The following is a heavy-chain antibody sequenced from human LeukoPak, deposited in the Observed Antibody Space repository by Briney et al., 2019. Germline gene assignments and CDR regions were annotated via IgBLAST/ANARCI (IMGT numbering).Heavy chain of an antibody. CDR1: GFTFSNSG. V-gene: IGHV3-30*02. Sequence: PGGSLRLSCAASGFTFSNSGMHWVRQAPGKGLEWVAFIHFDGDTKYFADSVKGRFTISRDNSKNTLFLQMNSLRAEDTAVYYCAKEASTFDVDYWSQGTLVTVSS. J-gene: IGHJ4*02. CDR3: AKEASTFDVDY. CDR2: IHFDGDTK. D-gene: IGHD3-9*01.